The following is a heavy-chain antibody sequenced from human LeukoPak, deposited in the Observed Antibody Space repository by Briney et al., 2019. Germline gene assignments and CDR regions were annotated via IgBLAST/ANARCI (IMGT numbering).Heavy chain of an antibody. CDR2: IYPGDSDT. Sequence: GESLKISCKGSGYSFTSYWIGWVRQMPGKGLEWMGIIYPGDSDTRYSPSFQGQVTISADKSISTAYLQWSSLKASDTAMYYCARHPPYCSSTSCSYYFDYWGQGTLVTASS. CDR3: ARHPPYCSSTSCSYYFDY. V-gene: IGHV5-51*01. CDR1: GYSFTSYW. D-gene: IGHD2-2*01. J-gene: IGHJ4*02.